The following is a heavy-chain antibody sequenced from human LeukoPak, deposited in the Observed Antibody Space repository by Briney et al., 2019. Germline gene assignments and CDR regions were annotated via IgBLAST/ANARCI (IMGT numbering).Heavy chain of an antibody. V-gene: IGHV3-11*04. CDR3: ARGYDSSGYYYGVANY. D-gene: IGHD3-22*01. J-gene: IGHJ4*02. CDR2: ISSSGSSI. CDR1: GFTFSDYY. Sequence: GGSLRLSCAASGFTFSDYYMSWIRQAPGKGVEWVSDISSSGSSIYYADSVKGRFTISRDNAKRSLYLQMNSLRAEDTAVYYCARGYDSSGYYYGVANYWGQGTLVTVSS.